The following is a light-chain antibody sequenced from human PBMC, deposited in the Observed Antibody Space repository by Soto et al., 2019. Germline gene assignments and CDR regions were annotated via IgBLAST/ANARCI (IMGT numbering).Light chain of an antibody. CDR2: KVS. Sequence: DVVMTQSPLSLPVTLGQPASISCRSSQSLVYSDGNAYLNWFHQRPGQSPRRLIYKVSYRDSGGPGRFSGCGSGTDFTLKISRVEAGDVGVYYCMQGTHWPPYTFGQGTKLEIK. CDR1: QSLVYSDGNAY. CDR3: MQGTHWPPYT. J-gene: IGKJ2*01. V-gene: IGKV2-30*01.